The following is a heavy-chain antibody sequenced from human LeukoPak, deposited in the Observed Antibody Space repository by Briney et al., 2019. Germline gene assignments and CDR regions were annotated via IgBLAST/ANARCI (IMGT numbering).Heavy chain of an antibody. D-gene: IGHD5-18*01. Sequence: SETLSLTCTVSGSTITTSNYYWAWIRQPPGEGLEWIGTISYSGSTYYNPSLKSRVTISVDTSKSQLSLNLKSVAAADMAVYYCARHSVVDTTYFHGYPRPLDPWGDGTLVTVSS. CDR2: ISYSGST. CDR3: ARHSVVDTTYFHGYPRPLDP. CDR1: GSTITTSNYY. V-gene: IGHV4-39*01. J-gene: IGHJ5*02.